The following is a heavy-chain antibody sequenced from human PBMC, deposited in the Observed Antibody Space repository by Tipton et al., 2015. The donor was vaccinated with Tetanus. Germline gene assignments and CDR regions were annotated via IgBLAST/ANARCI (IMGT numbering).Heavy chain of an antibody. CDR3: ARDQARGARGWNYFDY. CDR1: GGSISSGGYY. Sequence: GLVKPSQTLSLTCTVSGGSISSGGYYWSWIRQHPGKGLEWIGDIYYSGSTYYNPSLKSRVTISVDTSKNQFSLELNSVTAADTAVYYRARDQARGARGWNYFDYWGQGTLVTVSS. D-gene: IGHD1-26*01. CDR2: IYYSGST. J-gene: IGHJ4*02. V-gene: IGHV4-31*03.